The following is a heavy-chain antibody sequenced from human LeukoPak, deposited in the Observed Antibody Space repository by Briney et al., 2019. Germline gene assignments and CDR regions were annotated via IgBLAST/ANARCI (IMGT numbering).Heavy chain of an antibody. V-gene: IGHV1-2*02. J-gene: IGHJ4*02. CDR2: INPNSGGT. CDR3: ARGPLYYYGSGSSPVDY. Sequence: ASVKVSCKASGYTFSDYYIHWVRQAPGQGLEWMGWINPNSGGTNSAQKFQGRVTMTRDTSISTAYMELSRLRSDDTAVYYCARGPLYYYGSGSSPVDYWGQGTLVTVSS. D-gene: IGHD3-10*01. CDR1: GYTFSDYY.